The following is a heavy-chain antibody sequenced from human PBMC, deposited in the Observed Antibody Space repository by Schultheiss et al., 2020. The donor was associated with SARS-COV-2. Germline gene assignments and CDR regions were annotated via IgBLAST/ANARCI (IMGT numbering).Heavy chain of an antibody. J-gene: IGHJ5*02. D-gene: IGHD2-15*01. CDR1: GFTVSSNY. CDR3: ARDKVVVAATGVGWFDP. Sequence: GGSLRLSCAASGFTVSSNYMSWVRQAPGKGLEWVSVIYSGGSTYYADSVKGRFTISRDNSKNTLYLQMNSLRAEDTAVYYCARDKVVVAATGVGWFDPWGQGTLVTVSS. CDR2: IYSGGST. V-gene: IGHV3-66*01.